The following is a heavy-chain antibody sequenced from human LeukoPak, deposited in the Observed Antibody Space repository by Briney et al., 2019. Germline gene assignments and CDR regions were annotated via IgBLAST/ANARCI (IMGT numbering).Heavy chain of an antibody. CDR3: ARLQGSTVVTPIYFDY. J-gene: IGHJ4*02. Sequence: GESLKISFRTSGYTFTSYWIAWVRQMPGKGLEWMGIIYPGDSDTRYSPSFQGQVTISADKSISTAYLQWSSLEASDTAMFYCARLQGSTVVTPIYFDYWGQGTLVTVSS. CDR2: IYPGDSDT. D-gene: IGHD4-23*01. CDR1: GYTFTSYW. V-gene: IGHV5-51*01.